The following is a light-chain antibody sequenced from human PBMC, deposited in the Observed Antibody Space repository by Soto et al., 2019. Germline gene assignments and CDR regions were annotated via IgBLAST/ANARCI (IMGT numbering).Light chain of an antibody. Sequence: EIVLTQSPGTLSLSPGESATISCRASQSVSSSYLAWYQQKPGQAPRLLIYGATSTATGIPDKFSGSGSGTDFTLTISRLEPEDFAVYYCQQYGSSRWTFGQGTKVEIK. CDR2: GAT. CDR3: QQYGSSRWT. J-gene: IGKJ1*01. CDR1: QSVSSSY. V-gene: IGKV3-20*01.